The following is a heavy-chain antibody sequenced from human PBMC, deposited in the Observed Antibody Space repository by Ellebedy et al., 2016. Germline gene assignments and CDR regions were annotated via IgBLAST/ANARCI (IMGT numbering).Heavy chain of an antibody. D-gene: IGHD7-27*01. Sequence: GESLKISXAASGFTFSSPWMSWVRQAPGKGLEWVGRIKSKSYAGTTEYATPVKGRFTISRDDSKSTLYLQMNSLEIEDTAVYYCTREDWGFDNWGQGTLVTVSS. CDR3: TREDWGFDN. CDR2: IKSKSYAGTT. J-gene: IGHJ4*02. V-gene: IGHV3-15*01. CDR1: GFTFSSPW.